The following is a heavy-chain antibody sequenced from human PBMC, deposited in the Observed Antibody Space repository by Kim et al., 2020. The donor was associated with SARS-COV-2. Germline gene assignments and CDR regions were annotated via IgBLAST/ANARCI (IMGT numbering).Heavy chain of an antibody. J-gene: IGHJ3*02. Sequence: SETLSLTCVVSGGSFSGFYWSWVRQPPGKGLEWIGEIHPSGSASHNPSLSSRLTISVDTSKNQFSLRLNSVTAADTAVYYCARGGVRSGVSLRDGFDIWGRGTRVTVSS. CDR2: IHPSGSA. CDR1: GGSFSGFY. D-gene: IGHD3-10*01. CDR3: ARGGVRSGVSLRDGFDI. V-gene: IGHV4-34*01.